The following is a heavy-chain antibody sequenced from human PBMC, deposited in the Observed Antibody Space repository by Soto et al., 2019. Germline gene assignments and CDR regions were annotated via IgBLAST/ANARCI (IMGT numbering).Heavy chain of an antibody. CDR1: GFTFSSYG. V-gene: IGHV3-30*18. D-gene: IGHD4-4*01. CDR3: AEDPYSNGLDYFDY. CDR2: ISYDGSNK. Sequence: PGGSLRLSCAASGFTFSSYGMHWVRQAPGKGLEWVAVISYDGSNKYYADSVKGRFTISRDNSKNTLYLQMNSLRAKDTAVYYCAEDPYSNGLDYFDYWGQGTLVTSPQ. J-gene: IGHJ4*02.